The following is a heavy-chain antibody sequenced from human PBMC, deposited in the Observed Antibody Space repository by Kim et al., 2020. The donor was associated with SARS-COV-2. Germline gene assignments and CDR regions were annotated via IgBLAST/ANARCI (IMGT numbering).Heavy chain of an antibody. V-gene: IGHV3-11*04. CDR1: GFTFSDYY. CDR3: ARDQSRDGYNRPQSDDAFDI. Sequence: GGSLRLSCAASGFTFSDYYMSWIRQAPGKGLEWVSYISSSGSTIYYADSVKGRFTISRDNAKNSLYLQMNSLRAEDTAVYYCARDQSRDGYNRPQSDDAFDIWGQGTMVTVSS. J-gene: IGHJ3*02. D-gene: IGHD5-12*01. CDR2: ISSSGSTI.